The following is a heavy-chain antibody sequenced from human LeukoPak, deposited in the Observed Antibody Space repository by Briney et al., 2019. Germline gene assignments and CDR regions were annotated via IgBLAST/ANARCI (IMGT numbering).Heavy chain of an antibody. Sequence: GGSLRLSCAASGFTFSSYAMSWVRQAPGKGLEWVSAISGSGGSTYYADSVKGRFTISRDNSRNTLYLQMNSLRAEDTAVYYCAKDLVRGWYYFDYWGQGTLVTVSS. J-gene: IGHJ4*02. CDR3: AKDLVRGWYYFDY. CDR1: GFTFSSYA. V-gene: IGHV3-23*01. CDR2: ISGSGGST. D-gene: IGHD6-19*01.